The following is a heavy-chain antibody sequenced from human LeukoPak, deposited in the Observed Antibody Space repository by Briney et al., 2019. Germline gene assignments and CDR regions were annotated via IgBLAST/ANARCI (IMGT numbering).Heavy chain of an antibody. Sequence: PSETLSLTCTVSGGSISSSSYYWGWIRQPPGKGLEWIGEINHSGSTNYNPSLKSRVTISVDTSKNQFSLKLSSVTAADTAVYYCARLRGIAARRGDFDYWGQGTLVTVSS. CDR1: GGSISSSSYY. J-gene: IGHJ4*02. V-gene: IGHV4-39*07. D-gene: IGHD6-6*01. CDR2: INHSGST. CDR3: ARLRGIAARRGDFDY.